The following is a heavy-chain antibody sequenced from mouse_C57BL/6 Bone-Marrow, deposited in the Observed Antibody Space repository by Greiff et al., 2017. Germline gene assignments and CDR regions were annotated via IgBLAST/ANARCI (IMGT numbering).Heavy chain of an antibody. CDR1: GYTFTDYN. V-gene: IGHV1-22*01. CDR3: ASSVYYYGSLFAY. D-gene: IGHD1-1*01. CDR2: INPNNGGT. J-gene: IGHJ3*01. Sequence: VQLQQSGPELVKPGASVKMSCKASGYTFTDYNMHWVKQSHGKSLEWIGYINPNNGGTSYNQKFKGKATLTVNKSSSTAYMELRSLTSEDSAVYYCASSVYYYGSLFAYWGQGTLVTVSA.